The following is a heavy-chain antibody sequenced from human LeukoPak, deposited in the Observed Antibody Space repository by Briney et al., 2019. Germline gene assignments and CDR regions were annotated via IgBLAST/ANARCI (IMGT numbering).Heavy chain of an antibody. CDR1: GFTSSSYW. Sequence: GGSLRLSCAASGFTSSSYWMSWVRQAPGKGLEWVANIKQDGSEKYYVDSVKGRFTISRDNAKNSLYLQMSSLRAEDTAVYYCARDSRFGELVIDYWGQGTLVTVSS. D-gene: IGHD3-10*01. J-gene: IGHJ4*02. V-gene: IGHV3-7*01. CDR3: ARDSRFGELVIDY. CDR2: IKQDGSEK.